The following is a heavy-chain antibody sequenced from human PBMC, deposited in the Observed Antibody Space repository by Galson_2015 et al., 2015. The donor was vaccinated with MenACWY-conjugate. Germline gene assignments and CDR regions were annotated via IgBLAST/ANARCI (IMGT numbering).Heavy chain of an antibody. CDR3: TRADHRYCSRTNCPFDH. J-gene: IGHJ4*02. D-gene: IGHD2-2*01. CDR1: GFAFPDFL. V-gene: IGHV3-49*03. CDR2: IQSKNYGANT. Sequence: SLRLSCATSGFAFPDFLMGWFRQAPGKGLEWVGYIQSKNYGANTQYAASVKDRFSISRDDSRSIAYLQMESLKAGDTALYYCTRADHRYCSRTNCPFDHWGQGALVTVSS.